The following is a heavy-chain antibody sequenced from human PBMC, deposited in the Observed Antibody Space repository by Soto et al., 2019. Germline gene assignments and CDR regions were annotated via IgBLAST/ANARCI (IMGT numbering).Heavy chain of an antibody. Sequence: QVQLVQSGAEVKKPGASVKVSCKASGYTFTSYDINWVRQATGQGLEWMGWMNPNSGNTGYAQKFQGRVTMTRNTSISTAYMELSSLRSADTAVYYCARGRPYDFWSGYLYYFDYWGQGTLVTVSS. V-gene: IGHV1-8*01. J-gene: IGHJ4*02. D-gene: IGHD3-3*01. CDR3: ARGRPYDFWSGYLYYFDY. CDR1: GYTFTSYD. CDR2: MNPNSGNT.